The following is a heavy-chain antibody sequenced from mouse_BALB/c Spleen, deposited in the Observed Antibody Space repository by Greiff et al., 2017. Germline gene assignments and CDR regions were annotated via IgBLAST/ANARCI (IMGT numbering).Heavy chain of an antibody. Sequence: EVHLVESGGGLVKPGGSLKLSCAASGFTFSDYYMYWVRQTPEKRLEWVATISDGGSYTYYPDSVKGRFTISRDNAKNNLYLQMSSLKSEDTAMYYCARAYYRYAYYAMDYWGQGTSVTVSS. CDR2: ISDGGSYT. CDR3: ARAYYRYAYYAMDY. CDR1: GFTFSDYY. D-gene: IGHD2-14*01. J-gene: IGHJ4*01. V-gene: IGHV5-4*02.